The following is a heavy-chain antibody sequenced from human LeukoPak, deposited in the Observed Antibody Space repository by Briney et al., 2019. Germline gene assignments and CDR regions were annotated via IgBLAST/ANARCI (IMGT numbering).Heavy chain of an antibody. CDR2: INHSESS. CDR3: ARLVYQTEPRFDP. J-gene: IGHJ5*02. D-gene: IGHD2-2*02. CDR1: GGSFNDYY. V-gene: IGHV4-34*01. Sequence: SETLSLTCAVYGGSFNDYYWTWIRQPPGRGLEWIGEINHSESSNYNPSLKSRVTILVDTSKNQFSLKLNSVTAADTAVYYCARLVYQTEPRFDPWGQGTLVTVSS.